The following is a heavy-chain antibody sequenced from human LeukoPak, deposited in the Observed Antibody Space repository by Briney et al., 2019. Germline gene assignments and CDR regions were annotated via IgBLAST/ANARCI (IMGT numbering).Heavy chain of an antibody. V-gene: IGHV3-73*01. CDR3: APFPSGGWSPY. CDR2: IRSKADKYAT. J-gene: IGHJ4*02. D-gene: IGHD1-26*01. Sequence: GGSLRLSCAASGFTFSDSGIHWVRQASGKGLEWVGHIRSKADKYATVYAASVKGRFTITRDDSENTAYLQMNSLKTEDTAVYYCAPFPSGGWSPYWGQGTLVTVSS. CDR1: GFTFSDSG.